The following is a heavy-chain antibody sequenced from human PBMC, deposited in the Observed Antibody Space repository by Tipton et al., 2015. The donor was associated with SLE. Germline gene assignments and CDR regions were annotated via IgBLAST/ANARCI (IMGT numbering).Heavy chain of an antibody. Sequence: SLRLSCAASGFTFSDAWMSWVRQAPGKGLVWVSRIDTDGSITNYADSVKGRFTISRDNAKNTLYLQMTSLRAEDTALYYCARDLSGRDDYWGQGALVTVSS. V-gene: IGHV3-74*01. CDR1: GFTFSDAW. CDR3: ARDLSGRDDY. CDR2: IDTDGSIT. J-gene: IGHJ4*02. D-gene: IGHD1-26*01.